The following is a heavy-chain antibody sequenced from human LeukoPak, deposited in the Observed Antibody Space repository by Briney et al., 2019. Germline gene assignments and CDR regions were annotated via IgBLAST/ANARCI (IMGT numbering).Heavy chain of an antibody. CDR2: INHSGST. Sequence: SETLSLTCTVSGYSISSGYYWSWIRQPPGKGLEWIGEINHSGSTNYNPSLKSRVTISVDTSKNQFSLKLSSVTAADTAVYYCARRPSSGWSYRYFDYWGQGTLVTVSS. V-gene: IGHV4-38-2*02. CDR1: GYSISSGYY. J-gene: IGHJ4*02. CDR3: ARRPSSGWSYRYFDY. D-gene: IGHD6-19*01.